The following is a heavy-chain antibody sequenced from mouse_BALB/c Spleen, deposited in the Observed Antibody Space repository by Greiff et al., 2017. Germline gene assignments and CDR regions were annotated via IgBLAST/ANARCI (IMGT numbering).Heavy chain of an antibody. D-gene: IGHD1-1*01. CDR1: GFTFSSYT. CDR3: ARRYGSPYAMDY. J-gene: IGHJ4*01. CDR2: ISNGGGST. V-gene: IGHV5-12-2*01. Sequence: DVMLVESGGGLVQPGGSLKLSCAASGFTFSSYTMSWVRQTPEKRLEWVAYISNGGGSTYYPDTVKGRFTISRDNAKNTLYLQMSSLKSEDTAMYYCARRYGSPYAMDYWGQGTSVTVSS.